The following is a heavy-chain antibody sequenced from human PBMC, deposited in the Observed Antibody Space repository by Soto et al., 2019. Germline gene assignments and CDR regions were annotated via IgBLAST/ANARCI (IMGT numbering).Heavy chain of an antibody. CDR2: IYYAGSF. V-gene: IGHV4-59*08. Sequence: SETLSLTCTVSNGSISPYYWSWIRQSPGKGLEWIGYIYYAGSFTYNPSLKSRVTISLNTSKNEVSLRLTSVTAADTAVYYCASHMVRGVPFGYWGQGTLVTVSS. CDR1: NGSISPYY. D-gene: IGHD3-10*01. CDR3: ASHMVRGVPFGY. J-gene: IGHJ4*02.